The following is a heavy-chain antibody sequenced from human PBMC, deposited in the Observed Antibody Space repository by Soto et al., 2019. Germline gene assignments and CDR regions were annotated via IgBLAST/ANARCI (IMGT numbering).Heavy chain of an antibody. J-gene: IGHJ6*02. CDR1: GFTFSTHG. CDR3: AKTQQWGLPRSGGMDF. V-gene: IGHV3-23*01. D-gene: IGHD6-19*01. CDR2: ISGGGGDT. Sequence: EVQLLESGGGLVQPRGSLRLSCAASGFTFSTHGMSWVRQAPGKGLEWVSVISGGGGDTYYAGSVKGRFTISRDNSKNTLYLEMYSLRAEVTAVYYCAKTQQWGLPRSGGMDFWGQGTTVTVSS.